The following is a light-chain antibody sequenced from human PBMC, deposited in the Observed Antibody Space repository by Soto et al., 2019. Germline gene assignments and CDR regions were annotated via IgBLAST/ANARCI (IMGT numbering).Light chain of an antibody. CDR2: GAS. CDR3: QQYGGSSWT. V-gene: IGKV3-20*01. CDR1: QSVSSN. Sequence: DIVLTQSPGTLSVSPGERATLSCRASQSVSSNLAWYQQKPGQAPRLLIYGASTRATGVPARFSGSGSGTDFTLTISKLEPGDFAVYYCQQYGGSSWTFGQGTKVDIK. J-gene: IGKJ1*01.